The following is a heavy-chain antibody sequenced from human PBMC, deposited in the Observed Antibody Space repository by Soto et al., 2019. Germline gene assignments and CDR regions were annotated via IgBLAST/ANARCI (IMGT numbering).Heavy chain of an antibody. CDR2: ISTFNGKT. Sequence: QIQVIQSGPEVKKPGASVKVSCKSSGYTFTSHGFAWVRQAPGQGLEWTGWISTFNGKTDYAQKFQGRLTMTADTRTITGYMELTSLRSDDTAVYYCARLLTEGATYREDAFDLWGQGTKVTVSS. V-gene: IGHV1-18*01. D-gene: IGHD1-26*01. J-gene: IGHJ3*01. CDR1: GYTFTSHG. CDR3: ARLLTEGATYREDAFDL.